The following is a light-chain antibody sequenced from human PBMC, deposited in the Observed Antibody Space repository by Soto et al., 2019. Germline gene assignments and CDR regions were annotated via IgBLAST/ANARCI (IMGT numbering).Light chain of an antibody. V-gene: IGKV3-20*01. CDR3: HQYGSSPST. CDR2: EAS. CDR1: QTIRSS. J-gene: IGKJ1*01. Sequence: EILMKQSPCTMSESAGDRATLFCRASQTIRSSVAWYQQKPGTAPRLFIYEASTRDTGIPARFSGIGSGTEFSLSMSRLEPEDFAVYYCHQYGSSPSTLGQGTKVDIK.